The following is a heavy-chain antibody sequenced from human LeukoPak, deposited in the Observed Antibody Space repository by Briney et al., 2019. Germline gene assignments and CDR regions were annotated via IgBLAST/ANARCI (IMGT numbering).Heavy chain of an antibody. CDR3: ARDMYGGDCFSTVCAFDI. J-gene: IGHJ3*02. Sequence: SETLSLTCAVYGGSFSGYYWSWIRQPAGKGLEWIGRIYTSGSTNYNPSLKSRVTMSVDTSKNQFSLKLSSVTAADTAVYYCARDMYGGDCFSTVCAFDIWGQGTMVTVSS. CDR1: GGSFSGYY. V-gene: IGHV4-4*07. CDR2: IYTSGST. D-gene: IGHD2-21*02.